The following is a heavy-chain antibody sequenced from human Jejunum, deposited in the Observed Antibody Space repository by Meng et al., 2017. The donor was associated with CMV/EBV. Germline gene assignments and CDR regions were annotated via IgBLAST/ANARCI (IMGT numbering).Heavy chain of an antibody. CDR3: ARVEVGITSGDY. D-gene: IGHD1-26*01. CDR2: INAYNGDT. Sequence: QAQLVQSGGEGKKPGASVKVSCKASGYTFTNDGITWVRQAPGQGLEWMGWINAYNGDTNYAQTLQGRVTMTTDTSTSTAYMELRSLRSDDTAVYYCARVEVGITSGDYWGQGTLVTVSS. J-gene: IGHJ4*02. CDR1: GYTFTNDG. V-gene: IGHV1-18*01.